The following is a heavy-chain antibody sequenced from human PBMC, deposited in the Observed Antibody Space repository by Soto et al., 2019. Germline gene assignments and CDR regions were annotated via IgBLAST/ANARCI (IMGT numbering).Heavy chain of an antibody. CDR1: GFTFSGYA. J-gene: IGHJ6*02. V-gene: IGHV3-30-3*01. D-gene: IGHD6-19*01. Sequence: GGSLRLSCVASGFTFSGYAMHWVRQAPGKGLEWVAVISYDGSNKYYADSVKGRFTISRDNSKNTLYLQMNSLRAEDTAVYYCARDYSSGLYYYYGMDVWGQGTTVTVSS. CDR3: ARDYSSGLYYYYGMDV. CDR2: ISYDGSNK.